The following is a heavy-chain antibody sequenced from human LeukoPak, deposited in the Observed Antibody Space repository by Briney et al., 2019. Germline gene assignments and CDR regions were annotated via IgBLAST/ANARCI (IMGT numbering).Heavy chain of an antibody. J-gene: IGHJ4*02. D-gene: IGHD1-26*01. V-gene: IGHV4-61*01. CDR3: ARAKGGSYPHFDY. CDR1: GGSISSSYY. CDR2: IYYSGST. Sequence: SETLSLTCAVSGGSISSSYYWSWIRQPPGKGLEWIGYIYYSGSTNYNPSLKSRVTISVDTSKNQFSLKLSSVTAADTAVYYCARAKGGSYPHFDYWGQGTLVTVSS.